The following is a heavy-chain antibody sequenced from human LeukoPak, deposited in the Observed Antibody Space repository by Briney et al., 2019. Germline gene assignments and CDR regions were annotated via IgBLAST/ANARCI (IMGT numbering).Heavy chain of an antibody. D-gene: IGHD6-13*01. V-gene: IGHV4-4*07. Sequence: ASETLSLNCTVSGGSISSYYWSWLPQPAGKGLEWIGRTYTSGSTNYNPSLKSRVTMSLDTSKNQFSLKLSSVTAADTAVYYCARDLDSINWYGIPPGWFDPWGQGTLVTVSS. CDR1: GGSISSYY. CDR3: ARDLDSINWYGIPPGWFDP. J-gene: IGHJ5*02. CDR2: TYTSGST.